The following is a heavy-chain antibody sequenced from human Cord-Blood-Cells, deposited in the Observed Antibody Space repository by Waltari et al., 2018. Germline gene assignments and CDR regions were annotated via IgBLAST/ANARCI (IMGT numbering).Heavy chain of an antibody. CDR3: ARDPYSGSYYGAFDY. CDR2: INPSGGST. D-gene: IGHD1-26*01. V-gene: IGHV1-46*01. J-gene: IGHJ4*02. Sequence: QVQLVQSGAEVKKPGASVKVSCKASGYTFTSYYMHWVRQAPGQGLEWMGIINPSGGSTSYAQKFQGRVTMTRDTSTSTVYMELSSLRSEDTAVYYCARDPYSGSYYGAFDYWGQGTLVTVSS. CDR1: GYTFTSYY.